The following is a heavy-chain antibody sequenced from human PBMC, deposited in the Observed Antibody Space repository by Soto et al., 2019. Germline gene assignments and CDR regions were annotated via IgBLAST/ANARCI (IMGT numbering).Heavy chain of an antibody. CDR3: ARVSGYCSGGSCYTFDP. D-gene: IGHD2-15*01. CDR1: GYTFTSYY. CDR2: INPSGGST. J-gene: IGHJ5*02. Sequence: QVQLVQSGAEVKKPGASVKVSCKASGYTFTSYYMHWVRQAPGQGLEWMGIINPSGGSTSYAQKCQGRVTMTRDTSTSTVYMELSSLRSEDTAVYYCARVSGYCSGGSCYTFDPWGQGTLVTVSS. V-gene: IGHV1-46*03.